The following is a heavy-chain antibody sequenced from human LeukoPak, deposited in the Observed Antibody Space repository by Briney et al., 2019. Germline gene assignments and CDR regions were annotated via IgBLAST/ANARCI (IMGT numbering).Heavy chain of an antibody. CDR3: ARTVTPLYYFDY. V-gene: IGHV4-61*02. CDR1: GGSISSGRNY. J-gene: IGHJ4*02. CDR2: IYIFSGST. D-gene: IGHD4-23*01. Sequence: SQTLSLTCTVSGGSISSGRNYWTWIRQPAGKGLEWIGRIYIFSGSTNYNPSLKSRVTISVDTSKNQFSLKLSSVTAADTAVYYCARTVTPLYYFDYWGQGTLVTVSS.